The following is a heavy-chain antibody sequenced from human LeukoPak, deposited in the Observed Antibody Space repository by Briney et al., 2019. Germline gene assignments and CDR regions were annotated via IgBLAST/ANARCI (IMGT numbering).Heavy chain of an antibody. CDR3: AAAAGPVVYFDY. CDR2: IKQDGSEK. Sequence: PGGSLRLSCAASGFTFSSYWMSWVRQAPGKGLEWVANIKQDGSEKYYVDSVKGRFTISRDNAKNTLYLQMNSLRAEDTAVYYCAAAAGPVVYFDYWGQGTLVTVSS. CDR1: GFTFSSYW. D-gene: IGHD6-13*01. V-gene: IGHV3-7*01. J-gene: IGHJ4*02.